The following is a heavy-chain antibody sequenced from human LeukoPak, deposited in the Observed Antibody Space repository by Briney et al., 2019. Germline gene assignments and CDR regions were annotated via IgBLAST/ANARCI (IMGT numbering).Heavy chain of an antibody. V-gene: IGHV3-48*03. J-gene: IGHJ6*04. CDR3: AELGITMIGGV. CDR2: ISSSGSTI. CDR1: GFTFSNYE. Sequence: GGSLRLSCAASGFTFSNYELNWVRQAPGKGLEWVSYISSSGSTIYYADSVKGRFTISRDNAKNSLYLQMNSLRAEDTAVYYCAELGITMIGGVWGKGTTVTISS. D-gene: IGHD3-10*02.